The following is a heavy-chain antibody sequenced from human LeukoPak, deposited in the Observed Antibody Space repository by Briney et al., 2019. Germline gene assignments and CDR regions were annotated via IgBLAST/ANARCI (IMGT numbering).Heavy chain of an antibody. D-gene: IGHD2-15*01. J-gene: IGHJ3*02. Sequence: SETLSLTCTVSGGSISSYYWSWIRQPPGKGLEWIGYIYYSGSTNYNPSLKSRVTISVDTSKNQFSLKLSSVTAADTAVYYCASLVVANPGAFDIWSQGTMVTVSS. CDR2: IYYSGST. V-gene: IGHV4-59*01. CDR3: ASLVVANPGAFDI. CDR1: GGSISSYY.